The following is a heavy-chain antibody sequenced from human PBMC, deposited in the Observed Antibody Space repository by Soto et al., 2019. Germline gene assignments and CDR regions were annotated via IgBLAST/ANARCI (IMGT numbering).Heavy chain of an antibody. V-gene: IGHV5-51*01. D-gene: IGHD3-3*01. CDR3: ARQGNYDFWSGYQNYFDY. Sequence: PGESLKISCKGPGYSFTSYWIGWLRQMPRKGLEWMGIIYPGDSDTRYSPSFQGQVTISADKSISTAYLQWSSLKASDTAMYYCARQGNYDFWSGYQNYFDYWGQGTRVTVSS. CDR1: GYSFTSYW. CDR2: IYPGDSDT. J-gene: IGHJ4*02.